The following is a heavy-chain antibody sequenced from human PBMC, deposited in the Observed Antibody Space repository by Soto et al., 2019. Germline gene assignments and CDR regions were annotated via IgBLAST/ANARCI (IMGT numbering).Heavy chain of an antibody. CDR2: INPSGGST. CDR1: GYTFTSYY. Sequence: GPSVKVSCKASGYTFTSYYMHWVRQAPGQGLEWMGIINPSGGSTSYAQKFQGRVTMTRDKSTSTVYMELSSLRSEDTAVYYCAREIGLTIFGVVADYYYGMDVWGQGTTVTVSS. D-gene: IGHD3-3*01. J-gene: IGHJ6*02. CDR3: AREIGLTIFGVVADYYYGMDV. V-gene: IGHV1-46*01.